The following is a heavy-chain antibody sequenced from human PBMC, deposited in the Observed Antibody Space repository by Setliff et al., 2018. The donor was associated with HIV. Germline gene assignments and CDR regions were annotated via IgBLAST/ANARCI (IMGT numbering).Heavy chain of an antibody. CDR1: ADTFTNCL. D-gene: IGHD3-10*01. V-gene: IGHV1-8*03. J-gene: IGHJ5*01. Sequence: ASVKVSCKASADTFTNCLINWVRQATGQGLEWMGWMNPDSGNTGSAQNFQGRLTITWNTSISTAYMELGSLGFDDTAMYYCARRGVPQQIDLDSWGHGTLVTVSS. CDR2: MNPDSGNT. CDR3: ARRGVPQQIDLDS.